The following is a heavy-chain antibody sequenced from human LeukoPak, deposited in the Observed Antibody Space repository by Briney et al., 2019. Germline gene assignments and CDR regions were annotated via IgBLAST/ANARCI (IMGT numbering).Heavy chain of an antibody. J-gene: IGHJ4*02. CDR2: INPSGGST. CDR3: ARSPLVSEIDY. D-gene: IGHD6-13*01. Sequence: GASVKVSCKASGYTFTYRYLHWVRQAPGQGLEWMGIINPSGGSTSYAQKFQGRVTMTRDTSTSTVYMELSSLRSEDTAVYYCARSPLVSEIDYWGQGTLVTVSS. V-gene: IGHV1-46*01. CDR1: GYTFTYRY.